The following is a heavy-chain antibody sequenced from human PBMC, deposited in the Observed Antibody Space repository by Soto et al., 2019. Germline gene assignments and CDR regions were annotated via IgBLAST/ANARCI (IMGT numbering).Heavy chain of an antibody. D-gene: IGHD3-3*01. J-gene: IGHJ4*02. CDR1: GYTFTSYG. Sequence: GASVKVSCKASGYTFTSYGISWVRQAPGQGLEWMGWISAYNGNTNYAQKLQGRVTMTTDTSTSTAYMELRSLRSDDTAVYYCASYYDFWSGKVIDGDYFDYWGQGTLVTVSS. CDR2: ISAYNGNT. CDR3: ASYYDFWSGKVIDGDYFDY. V-gene: IGHV1-18*01.